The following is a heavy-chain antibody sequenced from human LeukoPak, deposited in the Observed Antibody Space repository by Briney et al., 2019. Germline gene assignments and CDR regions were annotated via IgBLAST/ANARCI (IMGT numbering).Heavy chain of an antibody. CDR1: GGSIRSYY. Sequence: SETLSLTCTVSGGSIRSYYWSWIRQPAGKGLEWIGRIDTSGSITTSGSTNYNSGSTNYNPFLKSRVTMSGDTSKNQFSLKLTSVTAADTAVYYCARVSSSWCQDWYFDLWGRGTLVTVSS. D-gene: IGHD6-13*01. CDR2: IDTSGSITTSGSTNYNSGST. J-gene: IGHJ2*01. V-gene: IGHV4-4*07. CDR3: ARVSSSWCQDWYFDL.